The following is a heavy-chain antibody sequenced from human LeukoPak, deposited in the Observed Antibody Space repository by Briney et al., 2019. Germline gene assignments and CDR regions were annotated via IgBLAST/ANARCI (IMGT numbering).Heavy chain of an antibody. CDR3: ARSSGGGGHDS. V-gene: IGHV4-38-2*02. Sequence: SETLSLTCTVSGYSISSGHYWAWLRPPPGKGVEWIGFDYYSGTYYKSSLTSRVNISMEASRNQFSLKLTSVTAADSAFYFCARSSGGGGHDSWGQGTLVTVSS. J-gene: IGHJ5*01. CDR1: GYSISSGHY. CDR2: DYYSGT. D-gene: IGHD6-25*01.